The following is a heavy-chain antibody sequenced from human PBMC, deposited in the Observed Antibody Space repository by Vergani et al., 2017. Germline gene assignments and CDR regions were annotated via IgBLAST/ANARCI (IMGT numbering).Heavy chain of an antibody. Sequence: QVQLVQSGAEVKKPGSSVKVSCKASGGTFSSYAISWVRQAPGQGLEWMGGIIPIFGTANYAQKFQGRVTITADESTSTAYMELSSLRSEDKAVYYCARDGRYSGVEHHPNYYYYYMDVWGKGTTVTVSS. V-gene: IGHV1-69*01. CDR1: GGTFSSYA. J-gene: IGHJ6*03. CDR2: IIPIFGTA. D-gene: IGHD5-12*01. CDR3: ARDGRYSGVEHHPNYYYYYMDV.